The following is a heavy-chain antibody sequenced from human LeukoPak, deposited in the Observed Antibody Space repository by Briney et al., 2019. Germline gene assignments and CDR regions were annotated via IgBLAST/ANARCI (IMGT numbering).Heavy chain of an antibody. V-gene: IGHV1-69*13. CDR3: ASPRVVTAIPVANYYYGMDV. CDR2: IIPIFGTA. J-gene: IGHJ6*02. D-gene: IGHD2-21*02. Sequence: SVKVSCKASGYTFTSYYMHWVRQAPGQGLEWMGGIIPIFGTANYAQKFQGRVTITADESTSTAYMELSSLRSEDTAVYYCASPRVVTAIPVANYYYGMDVWGQGTTVTVSS. CDR1: GYTFTSYY.